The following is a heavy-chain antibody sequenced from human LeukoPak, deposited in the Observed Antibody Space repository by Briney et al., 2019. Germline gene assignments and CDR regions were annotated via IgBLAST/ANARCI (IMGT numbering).Heavy chain of an antibody. D-gene: IGHD6-6*01. CDR2: INHSGST. CDR1: GGSFSGYY. V-gene: IGHV4-34*01. CDR3: ARLSIAALRYYFDY. J-gene: IGHJ4*02. Sequence: PSETLSLTCAVYGGSFSGYYWSWIRQPPGKGLEWIGEINHSGSTYYNPSLKSRVTISVDTSKNQFSLKLSSVTAADTAVYYCARLSIAALRYYFDYWGQGTLVTVSS.